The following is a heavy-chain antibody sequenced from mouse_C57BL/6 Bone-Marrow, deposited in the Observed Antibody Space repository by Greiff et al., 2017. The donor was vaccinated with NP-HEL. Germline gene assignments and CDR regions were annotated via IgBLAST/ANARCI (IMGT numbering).Heavy chain of an antibody. J-gene: IGHJ4*01. CDR1: GYTFTDYE. CDR2: IDPETGGT. V-gene: IGHV1-15*01. D-gene: IGHD1-1*01. CDR3: TFITTVVSRMDY. Sequence: VKLQESGAELVRPGASVTLSCKASGYTFTDYEMHWVKQTPVHGLEWIGAIDPETGGTAYNQKFKGKAILTADKSSSTAYMGLRSLTSEDSAVYYCTFITTVVSRMDYWGQGTSVTVSS.